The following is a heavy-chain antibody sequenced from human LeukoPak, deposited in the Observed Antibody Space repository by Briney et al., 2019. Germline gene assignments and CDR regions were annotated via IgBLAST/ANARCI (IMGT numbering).Heavy chain of an antibody. CDR3: ARDPLPDIVVVPAATPIDY. D-gene: IGHD2-2*01. CDR2: ISSSSSYI. V-gene: IGHV3-21*01. Sequence: PGGSLRLSCAASGFTFSSYSMNWVRQAPGKGLEWVSSISSSSSYIYYADSVKGRFTISRDNAKNSLYLQMNSLRAEHTAVYYCARDPLPDIVVVPAATPIDYWGQGTLVTVSS. J-gene: IGHJ4*02. CDR1: GFTFSSYS.